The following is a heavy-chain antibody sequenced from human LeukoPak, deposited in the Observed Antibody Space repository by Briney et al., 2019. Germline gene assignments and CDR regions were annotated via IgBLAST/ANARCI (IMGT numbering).Heavy chain of an antibody. CDR3: AREVRGVIITWFDY. J-gene: IGHJ4*02. V-gene: IGHV4-59*01. CDR2: IYYSGST. CDR1: GGSISSYY. D-gene: IGHD3-10*01. Sequence: KSSETLSLTCTVSGGSISSYYWSWIRQPPGKGLEWIGYIYYSGSTNYNPSLKSRVTISVDTSKNQFSLKLSSVTAADTAVYYCAREVRGVIITWFDYWGQGTLVTVSS.